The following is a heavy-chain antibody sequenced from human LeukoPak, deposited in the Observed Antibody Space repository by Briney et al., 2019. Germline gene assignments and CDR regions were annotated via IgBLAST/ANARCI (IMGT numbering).Heavy chain of an antibody. Sequence: SETLSLTCTVSGGSISSSSYYWGWIRQPPGKGLEWIGSIYYSGSTYYNPSLKSRVTISVDTYKNQFSLKLSSVTAADTAVYYCARSIARLVTLYAFDIWGQGTMVTVSS. V-gene: IGHV4-39*01. J-gene: IGHJ3*02. D-gene: IGHD6-6*01. CDR3: ARSIARLVTLYAFDI. CDR2: IYYSGST. CDR1: GGSISSSSYY.